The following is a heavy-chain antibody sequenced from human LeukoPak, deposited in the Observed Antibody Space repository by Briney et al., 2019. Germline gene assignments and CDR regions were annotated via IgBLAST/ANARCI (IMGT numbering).Heavy chain of an antibody. CDR1: GFTFSSYA. D-gene: IGHD2-15*01. CDR2: ISYDGSNK. Sequence: PGGSLRLSCAASGFTFSSYAMHWVRQAPGKGLEWVAVISYDGSNKYYADSVKGRFTISRDNSKNTLYLQMNSLRAEDTAVYYCAGDIVVVVAATRPGLYYYGMDVWGQGTTVTVSS. V-gene: IGHV3-30-3*01. J-gene: IGHJ6*02. CDR3: AGDIVVVVAATRPGLYYYGMDV.